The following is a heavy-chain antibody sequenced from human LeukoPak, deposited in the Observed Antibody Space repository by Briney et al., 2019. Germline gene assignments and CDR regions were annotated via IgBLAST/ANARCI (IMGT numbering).Heavy chain of an antibody. Sequence: SETLSLTCTVSGGSISSSTYYWGWIRQPPGKGLEWIGSIYYSGSTYYNPSLKSRVTISEDTSKNQFSLKLNSVTAADTAVYYCATPYSGGYHGLDIWGQGTMVTVSS. V-gene: IGHV4-39*01. CDR3: ATPYSGGYHGLDI. CDR2: IYYSGST. J-gene: IGHJ3*02. CDR1: GGSISSSTYY. D-gene: IGHD1-26*01.